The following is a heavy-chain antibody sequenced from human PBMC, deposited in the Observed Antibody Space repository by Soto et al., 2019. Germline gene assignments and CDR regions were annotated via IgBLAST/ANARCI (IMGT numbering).Heavy chain of an antibody. CDR1: GYTFTSYG. CDR2: ISAYNGNT. Sequence: GASVKVSCKASGYTFTSYGISWVRQAPGQGLEWMGWISAYNGNTNYAQKLQGRVTMTTDTSTSTAYMELRSLRSDDTAVYYCARNIDIVVVPAVDAFDIWGQGTMVT. V-gene: IGHV1-18*01. J-gene: IGHJ3*02. D-gene: IGHD2-2*01. CDR3: ARNIDIVVVPAVDAFDI.